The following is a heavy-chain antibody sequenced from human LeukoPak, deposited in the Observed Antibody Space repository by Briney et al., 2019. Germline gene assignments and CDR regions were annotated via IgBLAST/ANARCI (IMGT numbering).Heavy chain of an antibody. CDR2: INRSGST. CDR3: ASVTITAAGRNWFDP. J-gene: IGHJ5*02. D-gene: IGHD6-13*01. Sequence: PSETLPLTCAIYGGSFSGYYWSWIRQPPGKGLEWIGEINRSGSTSYNPSLKSRVTISVDTSKNQFSLKVSSVTAADTAVYYCASVTITAAGRNWFDPWGQGTLVTVSS. V-gene: IGHV4-34*01. CDR1: GGSFSGYY.